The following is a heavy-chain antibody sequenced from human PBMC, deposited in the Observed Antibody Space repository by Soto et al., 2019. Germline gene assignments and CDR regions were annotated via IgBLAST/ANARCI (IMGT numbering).Heavy chain of an antibody. J-gene: IGHJ5*02. D-gene: IGHD6-6*01. CDR2: ITHSGST. CDR1: GGSFSGYY. CDR3: ARERFVRDSSSYNWFDP. V-gene: IGHV4-34*01. Sequence: SETLSLTCAVYGGSFSGYYWSWIRQPPGKGLEWIGEITHSGSTNYNPSLKSRVTISVDTSKTQFSLKLSSVTAADTAVYYCARERFVRDSSSYNWFDPWGQGTRVTVSS.